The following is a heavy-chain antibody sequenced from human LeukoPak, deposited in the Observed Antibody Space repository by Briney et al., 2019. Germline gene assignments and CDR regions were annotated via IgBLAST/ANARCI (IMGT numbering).Heavy chain of an antibody. Sequence: SETLSLTCAVYGGSFSGYYWSWIRQPPGKGLEWIGEINHSGSTNYNPSLKSRVTISVDTSKNQFSLKLSSVTAADTAVYYCARGRTFWARGYSYGLMGGYDYWGQGTLVTVSS. CDR3: ARGRTFWARGYSYGLMGGYDY. CDR2: INHSGST. D-gene: IGHD5-18*01. CDR1: GGSFSGYY. J-gene: IGHJ4*02. V-gene: IGHV4-34*01.